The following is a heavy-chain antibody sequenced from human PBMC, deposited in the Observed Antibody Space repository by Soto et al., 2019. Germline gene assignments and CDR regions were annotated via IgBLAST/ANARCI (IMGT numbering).Heavy chain of an antibody. V-gene: IGHV4-30-4*01. D-gene: IGHD2-15*01. CDR1: GVSISSDDYY. CDR2: IYYSGST. CDR3: ATETLQGYWGYFGLDV. J-gene: IGHJ6*02. Sequence: TLSLTCTVSGVSISSDDYYWSWIRQPPGKGLEWIGYIYYSGSTSYNPSLKSRISISLDASKNQLSLKLTSVTAADTAVYYCATETLQGYWGYFGLDVWGLGTTVTVSS.